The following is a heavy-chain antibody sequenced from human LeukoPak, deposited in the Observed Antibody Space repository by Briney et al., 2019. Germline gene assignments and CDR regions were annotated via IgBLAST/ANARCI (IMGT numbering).Heavy chain of an antibody. J-gene: IGHJ5*02. CDR3: ARCYYDFWSAPTRCWFDP. D-gene: IGHD3-3*01. CDR2: ISYDGSNK. V-gene: IGHV3-30*14. Sequence: GGSLRLSCAASGFTFSSYAMHWVRQAPGKGLEWVAVISYDGSNKYYADSVKGRFTISRDNSKNPLYLQMGSLRAEDMAVYYCARCYYDFWSAPTRCWFDPWGQGTLVTVSS. CDR1: GFTFSSYA.